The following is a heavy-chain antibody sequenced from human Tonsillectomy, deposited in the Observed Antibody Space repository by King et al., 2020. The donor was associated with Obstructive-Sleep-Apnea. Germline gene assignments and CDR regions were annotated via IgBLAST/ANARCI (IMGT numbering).Heavy chain of an antibody. CDR1: GDSVSSNSAA. CDR2: TYYSFRWYH. V-gene: IGHV6-1*01. Sequence: VQLQESGPGLVKPSQALSLTCAITGDSVSSNSAAWNSIRQSPSRGLEWQGRTYYSFRWYHGYADSVRSRIIIQLDTTKNQFTLQLKSVTPEDTTVYYWASEIPHGEPSRPKKRFDPGRQGTRVTV. J-gene: IGHJ5*02. D-gene: IGHD2-2*02. CDR3: ASEIPHGEPSRPKKRFDP.